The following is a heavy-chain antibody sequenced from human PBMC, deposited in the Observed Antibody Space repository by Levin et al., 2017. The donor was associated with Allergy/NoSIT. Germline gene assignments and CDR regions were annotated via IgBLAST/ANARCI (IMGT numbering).Heavy chain of an antibody. Sequence: ASETLSLTCTVSGDSISSSSYYWGWVRQPPGKGLEWIGSIYNSGSTYYNPSLKSRVTISVDTSNNQFSLKLTSVTAADTAVYYCARHLGYNFQYWGQGTLVTVSS. CDR1: GDSISSSSYY. D-gene: IGHD1-1*01. CDR3: ARHLGYNFQY. J-gene: IGHJ1*01. V-gene: IGHV4-39*01. CDR2: IYNSGST.